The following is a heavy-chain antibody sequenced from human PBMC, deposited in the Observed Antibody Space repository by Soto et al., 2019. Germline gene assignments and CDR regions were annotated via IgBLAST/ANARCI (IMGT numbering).Heavy chain of an antibody. V-gene: IGHV4-30-4*01. D-gene: IGHD3-9*01. Sequence: QVQLQESGPGLVKPSQTLSLICVVSGASISSDEYSWSWIRQSPGKGLERVGSMYNSGHTNNNPSFQSRLSISVGTSRSQFSLKRTSVTAADTAVYYCARGRVFTGSDLTRRDYLDHWGQGTLVTVST. CDR2: MYNSGHT. CDR1: GASISSDEYS. J-gene: IGHJ4*02. CDR3: ARGRVFTGSDLTRRDYLDH.